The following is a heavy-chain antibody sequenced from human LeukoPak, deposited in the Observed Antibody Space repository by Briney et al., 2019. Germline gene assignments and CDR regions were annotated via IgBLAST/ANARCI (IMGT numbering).Heavy chain of an antibody. CDR1: GFTFSSYA. CDR2: INWNGGST. D-gene: IGHD5/OR15-5a*01. Sequence: GGSLRLSCAASGFTFSSYAMSWVRQAPGKGLEWVSGINWNGGSTGYADSVKGRFTISRDNAKNSLYLQMNSLRAEDTALYLCARDLYLDYYYGMDVWGQGATVTVSS. J-gene: IGHJ6*02. V-gene: IGHV3-20*01. CDR3: ARDLYLDYYYGMDV.